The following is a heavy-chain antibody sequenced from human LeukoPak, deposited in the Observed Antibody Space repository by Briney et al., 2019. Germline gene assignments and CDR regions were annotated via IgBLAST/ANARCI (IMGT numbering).Heavy chain of an antibody. V-gene: IGHV3-30*03. CDR3: ARVVRDFWSGYYTWGAFDI. CDR2: LSYDGSNK. J-gene: IGHJ3*02. D-gene: IGHD3-3*01. Sequence: HPGGSLRLSCAASGFTFSSYGIHWVRQAPGKGLEWVAVLSYDGSNKYYADSVKGRFTISRDNSKNTLYLQMNSLRAEDTAVYYCARVVRDFWSGYYTWGAFDIWGQGTMVTVSS. CDR1: GFTFSSYG.